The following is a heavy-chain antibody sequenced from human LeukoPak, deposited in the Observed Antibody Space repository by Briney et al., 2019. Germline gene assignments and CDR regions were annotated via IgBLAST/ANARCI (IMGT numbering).Heavy chain of an antibody. CDR2: ISGSGGST. CDR1: GFTFSSYG. CDR3: AKPVYSSSWYTPDFFSLDY. Sequence: PGGTLRLSCAASGFTFSSYGMSWVRQAPGKGLEWVSAISGSGGSTYYADSVKGRFTISRDNSKNTLYLQMNSLRAEDTAVYYCAKPVYSSSWYTPDFFSLDYWGQGTLVTVSS. V-gene: IGHV3-23*01. D-gene: IGHD6-13*01. J-gene: IGHJ4*02.